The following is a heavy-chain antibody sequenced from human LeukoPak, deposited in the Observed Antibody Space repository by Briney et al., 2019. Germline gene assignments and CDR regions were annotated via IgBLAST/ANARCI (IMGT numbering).Heavy chain of an antibody. J-gene: IGHJ6*02. CDR1: GFTFSGYN. CDR3: ARDKIAAAGTDYYYGMDV. V-gene: IGHV3-21*01. D-gene: IGHD6-13*01. CDR2: ISSSSSYI. Sequence: GGSLRLSCAASGFTFSGYNMSWVRQAPGKGLEWVSSISSSSSYIYYADSVKGRFTISRDNAKNSLYLQMNSLRAEDTAVYYCARDKIAAAGTDYYYGMDVWGQGTTVTVSS.